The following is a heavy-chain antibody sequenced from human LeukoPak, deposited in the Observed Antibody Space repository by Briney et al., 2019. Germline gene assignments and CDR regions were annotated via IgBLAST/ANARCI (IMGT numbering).Heavy chain of an antibody. D-gene: IGHD1-1*01. CDR1: GFTFSSYG. CDR3: VRGYNYGRFLDY. Sequence: GRSLRLSCAASGFTFSSYGMHWVRQAPGKGLEYVSAISSYGDTTYYADSVKGRFTISRDNSKSTLSLQMGSLRADDMAVYYCVRGYNYGRFLDYWGQGTLVTVSS. CDR2: ISSYGDTT. V-gene: IGHV3-64*02. J-gene: IGHJ4*02.